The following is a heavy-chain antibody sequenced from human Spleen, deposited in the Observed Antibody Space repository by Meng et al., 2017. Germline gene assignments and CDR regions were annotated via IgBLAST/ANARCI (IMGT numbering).Heavy chain of an antibody. CDR3: AREPYGDYLGFFDD. D-gene: IGHD4-17*01. CDR1: GASISSSDW. J-gene: IGHJ4*02. CDR2: VFHTGTT. V-gene: IGHV4-4*02. Sequence: SETLSLTCAVSGASISSSDWWSWVRQTPGKGLEWIGEVFHTGTTNRNPSLKSRVTISLDKSKNQFSLNLRSVTAADTGLYYCAREPYGDYLGFFDDWGQGILVTVSS.